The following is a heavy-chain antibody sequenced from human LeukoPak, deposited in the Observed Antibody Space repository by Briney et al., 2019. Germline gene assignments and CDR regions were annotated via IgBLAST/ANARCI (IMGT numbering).Heavy chain of an antibody. J-gene: IGHJ3*02. V-gene: IGHV4-4*02. D-gene: IGHD3-22*01. CDR3: ANHFYDSPGSDAFDI. CDR2: IYRSGTA. Sequence: PSETLSLTCAVSGASINRNNWWSGGRQPPGRGREWTGEIYRSGTAKYNPSLKSRVIMSVDKSNNQCSLKLTSVTAAETAVYYCANHFYDSPGSDAFDIWGQGTMVTVSS. CDR1: GASINRNNW.